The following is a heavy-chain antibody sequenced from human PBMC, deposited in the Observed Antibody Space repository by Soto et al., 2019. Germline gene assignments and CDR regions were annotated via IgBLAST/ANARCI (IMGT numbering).Heavy chain of an antibody. D-gene: IGHD3-10*01. Sequence: SVKVSCKASGFTFTSSAVQWVRQARGQRLEWIGWIVVGSGNTNYAQKFQERVTITRDMSTSTAYMELSSLRSEDTAVYYCAAEPSYYYGSGSLYPSGLTMDVWGQGTTVTVSS. CDR1: GFTFTSSA. CDR2: IVVGSGNT. CDR3: AAEPSYYYGSGSLYPSGLTMDV. J-gene: IGHJ6*02. V-gene: IGHV1-58*01.